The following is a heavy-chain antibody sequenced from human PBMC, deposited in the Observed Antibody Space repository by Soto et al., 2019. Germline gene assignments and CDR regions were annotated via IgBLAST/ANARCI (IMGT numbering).Heavy chain of an antibody. D-gene: IGHD6-13*01. CDR1: GGSISSYF. Sequence: QVQLQESGPGLLKPSETLSLTCTVSGGSISSYFYIWVRQPPGKGLEWIGSVYYTGTTDYNPSLKSRVTISVDTSKTQFSLNLRSVTAADTPVYYCARDLAAVPRAFDYWGRGTLVTVSS. CDR2: VYYTGTT. J-gene: IGHJ4*02. CDR3: ARDLAAVPRAFDY. V-gene: IGHV4-59*01.